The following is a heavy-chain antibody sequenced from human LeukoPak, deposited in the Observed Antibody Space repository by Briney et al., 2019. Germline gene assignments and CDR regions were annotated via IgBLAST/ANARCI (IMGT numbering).Heavy chain of an antibody. CDR3: ARGGGYGDYGYVDS. CDR1: GGSISSYY. J-gene: IGHJ4*02. Sequence: KPSETLSLTCTVSGGSISSYYWSWIRQPAGKGLEWIGRIYTSGSTNYNPSLKSRVTMSVDTSKNQFSLKLSSVTAADTAVYYCARGGGYGDYGYVDSWGQGTLVTVSS. CDR2: IYTSGST. V-gene: IGHV4-4*07. D-gene: IGHD4-17*01.